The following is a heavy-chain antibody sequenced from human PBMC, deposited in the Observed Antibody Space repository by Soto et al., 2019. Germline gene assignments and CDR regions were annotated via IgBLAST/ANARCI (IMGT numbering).Heavy chain of an antibody. D-gene: IGHD4-4*01. CDR2: ISYDGSHK. Sequence: PGGSLRLSCAASGFTFRNYGMHWVRQAPGKGLVWVTVISYDGSHKYYADSVKGRFTISRDNSKNTVYLEMNSLRDEDTAVYYCAKRRGDHSNYSWGIDVWGQGTKVTV. V-gene: IGHV3-30*18. J-gene: IGHJ6*02. CDR3: AKRRGDHSNYSWGIDV. CDR1: GFTFRNYG.